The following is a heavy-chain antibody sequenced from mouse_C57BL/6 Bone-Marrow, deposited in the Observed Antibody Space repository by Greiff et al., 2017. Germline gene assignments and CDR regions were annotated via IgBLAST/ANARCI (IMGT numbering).Heavy chain of an antibody. V-gene: IGHV1-75*01. J-gene: IGHJ3*01. CDR2: IFPGSGST. D-gene: IGHD3-1*01. CDR3: AREGGTAQASWFAY. CDR1: GYTFTDYY. Sequence: QVQLQQSGPELVKPGASVKISCKASGYTFTDYYINWVKQRPGQGLEWIGWIFPGSGSTYYNEKFKGKATLTVDKSSSTAYMLLSSLTSEDSAVYFCAREGGTAQASWFAYWGQGTLVTGSA.